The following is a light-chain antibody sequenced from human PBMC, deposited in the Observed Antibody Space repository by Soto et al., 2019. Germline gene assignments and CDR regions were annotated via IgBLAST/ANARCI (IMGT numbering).Light chain of an antibody. Sequence: IQMTQSPSTLSASVGDGVTITCRASQSISSWLAWYQQKPGKAPKLLIYDASSLESGVPSRFSGSGSGTEFTLTISSLQPDDFVTYYCQQYNTYPYTFGQGTKVDIK. CDR1: QSISSW. V-gene: IGKV1-5*01. J-gene: IGKJ2*01. CDR2: DAS. CDR3: QQYNTYPYT.